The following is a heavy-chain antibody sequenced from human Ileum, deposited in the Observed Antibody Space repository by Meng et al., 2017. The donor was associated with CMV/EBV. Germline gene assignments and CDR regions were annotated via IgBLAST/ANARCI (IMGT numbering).Heavy chain of an antibody. J-gene: IGHJ5*02. V-gene: IGHV4-4*07. CDR3: ARDRFDP. CDR1: GASLNDYY. CDR2: IFATGTN. Sequence: QVQLSGAGLGLVKPSETLSLTCTFSGASLNDYYWSWIRQPAGKGLEWIGRIFATGTNNYNPSLKSRVTMSVDTSKNQFSLKLTSVTAADTAVYFFARDRFDPWGQGALVTVSS.